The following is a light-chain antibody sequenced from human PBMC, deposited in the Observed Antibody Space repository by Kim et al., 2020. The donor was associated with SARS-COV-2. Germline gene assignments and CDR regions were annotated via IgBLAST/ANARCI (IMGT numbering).Light chain of an antibody. CDR1: SLRSYY. CDR3: NSRDSSGNHWV. CDR2: GKN. V-gene: IGLV3-19*01. Sequence: SSELTQDPAVSVALGQTVRITCQGDSLRSYYASWYQQKRGQAPVLVIYGKNNRPSGIPDRFSGSSSGNTAFLTITGAQAEDEADYYCNSRDSSGNHWVFGGGTKLTVL. J-gene: IGLJ3*02.